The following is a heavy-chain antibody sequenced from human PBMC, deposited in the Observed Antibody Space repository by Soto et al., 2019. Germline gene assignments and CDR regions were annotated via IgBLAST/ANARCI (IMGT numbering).Heavy chain of an antibody. D-gene: IGHD6-13*01. CDR2: INAGNGNT. Sequence: ASVKVSCKASGYTFTSHAMHWLRQAPGQRREWMGWINAGNGNTKYSQKFQGRVTITTETSASTAYMELSSLRSEDTAVYSCARDGIAAAGTSWFDPWGQGTLVTVSS. J-gene: IGHJ5*02. CDR1: GYTFTSHA. V-gene: IGHV1-3*01. CDR3: ARDGIAAAGTSWFDP.